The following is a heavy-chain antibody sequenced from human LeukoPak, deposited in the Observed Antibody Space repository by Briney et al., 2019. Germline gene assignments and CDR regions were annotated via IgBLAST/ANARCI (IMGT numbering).Heavy chain of an antibody. CDR3: ARSGYSSGWYTF. J-gene: IGHJ4*02. V-gene: IGHV1-2*02. CDR1: GYTFTGYY. Sequence: ASVKVSCKASGYTFTGYYMHWVRQAPGQGLEWMGWTNPNSGGTNYAQKFQGRVTMTRDTSISTAYMELSRLRSDDTAVYYCARSGYSSGWYTFWGQGTLVTVSS. CDR2: TNPNSGGT. D-gene: IGHD6-19*01.